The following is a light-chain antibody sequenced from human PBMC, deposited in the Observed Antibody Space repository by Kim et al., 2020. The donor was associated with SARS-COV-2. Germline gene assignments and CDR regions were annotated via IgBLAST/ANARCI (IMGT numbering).Light chain of an antibody. V-gene: IGLV2-8*01. CDR1: SSDIGAYYF. CDR3: SSYAGVNTGV. J-gene: IGLJ1*01. Sequence: QSVLTQPPSASGSPGQSVTISCAATSSDIGAYYFVSWYQQHPGKAPKLMIYEVNKRPSGVPDRFSGSKSGNTASLTISGLQSEDEGDYYCSSYAGVNTGVFATGTKVT. CDR2: EVN.